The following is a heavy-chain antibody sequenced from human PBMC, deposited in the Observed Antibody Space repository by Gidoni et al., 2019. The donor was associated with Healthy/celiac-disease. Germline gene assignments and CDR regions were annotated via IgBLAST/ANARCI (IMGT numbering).Heavy chain of an antibody. Sequence: VQLVQSGAAVTKPGSSVKVSCKASGGTFSSYALSWVRQAPGQGLEWMGGIIPIVGTANYAQKFQGRVTITADESTSTAYMELSSLRSEDTAVYYCARSSACSGGSCYLAAFDIWGQGTMVTVSS. CDR3: ARSSACSGGSCYLAAFDI. CDR1: GGTFSSYA. D-gene: IGHD2-15*01. V-gene: IGHV1-69*01. CDR2: IIPIVGTA. J-gene: IGHJ3*02.